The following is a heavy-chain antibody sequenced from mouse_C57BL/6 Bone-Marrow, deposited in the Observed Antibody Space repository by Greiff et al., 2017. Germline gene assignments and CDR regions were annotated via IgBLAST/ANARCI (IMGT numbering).Heavy chain of an antibody. CDR3: ARVYYGSPYYYAMDY. Sequence: EVHLVESGGGLVQPGGSLKLSCAASGFTFSDYYMYWVRQTPEKRLEWVAYISNGGGSTYYPDTVKGRFTISRDNAKNTLYLKMSRLKSEDTAMYYCARVYYGSPYYYAMDYWGQGTSVTVSS. CDR2: ISNGGGST. J-gene: IGHJ4*01. V-gene: IGHV5-12*01. CDR1: GFTFSDYY. D-gene: IGHD1-1*01.